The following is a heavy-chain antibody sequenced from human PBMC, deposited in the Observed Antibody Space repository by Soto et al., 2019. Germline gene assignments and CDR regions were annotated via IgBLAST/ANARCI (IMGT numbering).Heavy chain of an antibody. V-gene: IGHV1-18*01. CDR3: ARDQDEAAAGTFDY. CDR1: GYTFTSYG. J-gene: IGHJ4*02. Sequence: GASVKVSCKASGYTFTSYGISWVRQAPGQGLEWMGWISAYNGNTNYAQKLQGRVTMTTDTSTSTAYMELRSLRSDDTAVYYCARDQDEAAAGTFDYWAQGTLVTVSS. CDR2: ISAYNGNT. D-gene: IGHD6-13*01.